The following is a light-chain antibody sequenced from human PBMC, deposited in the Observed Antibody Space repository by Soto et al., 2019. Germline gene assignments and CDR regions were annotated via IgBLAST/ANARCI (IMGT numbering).Light chain of an antibody. CDR3: KPLNRNPTST. V-gene: IGKV1-9*01. Sequence: IQLTQSPSSLSASVGDRVTITCRASQGISSYLAWYQQNPGKAPKLLISAASTLQSGVPSRFSGSGSGTDFTLTISSLQPEDFTTYYCKPLNRNPTSTFGQGTKMEIK. J-gene: IGKJ1*01. CDR2: AAS. CDR1: QGISSY.